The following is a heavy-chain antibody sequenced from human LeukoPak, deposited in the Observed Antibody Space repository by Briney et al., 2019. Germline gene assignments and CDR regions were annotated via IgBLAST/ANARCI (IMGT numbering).Heavy chain of an antibody. J-gene: IGHJ3*02. V-gene: IGHV4-31*03. D-gene: IGHD6-13*01. CDR2: IFYSGTA. Sequence: SQTLSLTCTVSGGSIASDNYFWSWIRQHPEKGLEWIGYIFYSGTAYYNPSLKSRVTISVDTSKNQFSLKLNSVIAADTAVYYCAREVNEPASTDAFDIWGQGTMVTVSS. CDR3: AREVNEPASTDAFDI. CDR1: GGSIASDNYF.